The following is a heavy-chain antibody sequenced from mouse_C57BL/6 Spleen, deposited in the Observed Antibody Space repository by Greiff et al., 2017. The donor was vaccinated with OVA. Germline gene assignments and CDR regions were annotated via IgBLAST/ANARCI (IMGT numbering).Heavy chain of an antibody. D-gene: IGHD1-1*01. J-gene: IGHJ4*01. CDR3: ARRYYGSRTNAMDY. CDR2: ISSGSSTI. Sequence: EVQLVESGGGLVKPGGSLKLSCAASGFTFSDYGMHWVRQAPEKGLEWVAYISSGSSTIYYADTVKGRFTISRDNAKNPLFLQMTSLRSEDTAMYYCARRYYGSRTNAMDYWGQGTSVTVSS. V-gene: IGHV5-17*01. CDR1: GFTFSDYG.